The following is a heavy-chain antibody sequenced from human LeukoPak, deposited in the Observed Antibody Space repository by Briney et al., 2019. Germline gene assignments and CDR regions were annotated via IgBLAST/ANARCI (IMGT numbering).Heavy chain of an antibody. Sequence: LGGSLRLSCVASGFIFSDYYMTWIRQAPGKGLEWVSYISGSGTTTHYADSVKGRFTISRDNAKNSLYLQMNSLRAEDSAVYYCVRVGGLNSYGPCDYWGQGTLVIVSS. V-gene: IGHV3-11*04. CDR1: GFIFSDYY. CDR3: VRVGGLNSYGPCDY. CDR2: ISGSGTTT. J-gene: IGHJ4*02. D-gene: IGHD5-18*01.